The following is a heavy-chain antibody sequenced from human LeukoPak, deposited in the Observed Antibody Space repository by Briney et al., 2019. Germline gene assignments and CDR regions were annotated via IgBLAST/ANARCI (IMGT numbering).Heavy chain of an antibody. CDR1: GFTFSGSA. Sequence: PGGSLRLSCAVSGFTFSGSAMHWVRQASGKGLEWVGRIGSRADTYATTYAASVNGRFTISRDDSKNTAYLQMNNLKTEDTAVYYCLVEPTYYVDVWGKGTAVTVSS. J-gene: IGHJ6*03. CDR3: LVEPTYYVDV. CDR2: IGSRADTYAT. V-gene: IGHV3-73*01.